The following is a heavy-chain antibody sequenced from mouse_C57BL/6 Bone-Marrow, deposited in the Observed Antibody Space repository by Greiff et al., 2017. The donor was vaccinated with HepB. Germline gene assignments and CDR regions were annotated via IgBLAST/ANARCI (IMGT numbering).Heavy chain of an antibody. CDR3: ATNYYGSSPAWFAY. V-gene: IGHV1-69*01. Sequence: VQLQQPGAELVMPGASVKLSCKASGYTFTSYWMHWVKQRPGQGLEWIGEIDPSDSYTNYNQKFKGKSTLTVDKSSSTAYMQLSSLTSEYSAVYYCATNYYGSSPAWFAYWGQGTLVTVSA. J-gene: IGHJ3*01. D-gene: IGHD1-1*01. CDR2: IDPSDSYT. CDR1: GYTFTSYW.